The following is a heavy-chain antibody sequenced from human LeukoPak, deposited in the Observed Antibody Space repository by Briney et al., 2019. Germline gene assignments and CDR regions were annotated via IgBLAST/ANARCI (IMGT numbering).Heavy chain of an antibody. CDR2: IYYGGGT. J-gene: IGHJ5*01. D-gene: IGHD4-17*01. CDR3: ARERGDYDSDNWFDS. CDR1: GASIGSYF. V-gene: IGHV4-59*01. Sequence: SETLSLTCTVSGASIGSYFWSWIRQPPGKGLEWIGYIYYGGGTNYNPSFESRITISVDTSKNRISLNLTSVTASDTAIYYCARERGDYDSDNWFDSWGQGTLVTVSS.